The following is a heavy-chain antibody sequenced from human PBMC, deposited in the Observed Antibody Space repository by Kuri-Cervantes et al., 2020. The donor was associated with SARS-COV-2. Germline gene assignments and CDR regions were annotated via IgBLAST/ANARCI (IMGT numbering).Heavy chain of an antibody. Sequence: SETLSLTCTVSGVSLRSVNFYWGWFRQPPGKGLEWPGSVYYNGDTYYNPSLKSRLTVSIVAAKRQFSLRLTSVTAADTAVYFCARPERQGEDAFDIWGQGKMVTVS. J-gene: IGHJ3*02. V-gene: IGHV4-39*01. CDR2: VYYNGDT. D-gene: IGHD1-26*01. CDR3: ARPERQGEDAFDI. CDR1: GVSLRSVNFY.